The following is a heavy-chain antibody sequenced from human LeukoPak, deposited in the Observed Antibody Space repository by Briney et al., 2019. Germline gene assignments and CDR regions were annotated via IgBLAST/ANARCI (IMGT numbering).Heavy chain of an antibody. V-gene: IGHV3-30*04. J-gene: IGHJ4*02. CDR3: ARVARGRYSSSWYLFVFDY. Sequence: GRSLRLSCAASGFTFSSYAMHWVRQAPGKGLEWVAVISYDGSNKYYADSVKGRFTISRDNSKNTLYLQMNSLRAEDTAVYYCARVARGRYSSSWYLFVFDYWGQGTLVTVSS. CDR1: GFTFSSYA. D-gene: IGHD6-13*01. CDR2: ISYDGSNK.